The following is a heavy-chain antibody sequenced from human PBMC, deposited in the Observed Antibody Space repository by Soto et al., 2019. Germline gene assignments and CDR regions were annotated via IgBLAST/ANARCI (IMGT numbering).Heavy chain of an antibody. CDR2: IYYSGST. J-gene: IGHJ6*02. CDR3: ASVLRFLEWRSPGYYGMDV. V-gene: IGHV4-34*01. CDR1: GGSFSGYY. D-gene: IGHD3-3*01. Sequence: PSETLSLTCAVYGGSFSGYYWTWIRQAPGKGLEWIGYIYYSGSTYYNPSLKSRVTISVDTSKNQFSLKLSSVTAADTAVYYCASVLRFLEWRSPGYYGMDVWGQGTTVTVS.